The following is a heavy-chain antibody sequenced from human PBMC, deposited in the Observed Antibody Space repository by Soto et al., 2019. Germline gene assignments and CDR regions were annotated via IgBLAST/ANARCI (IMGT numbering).Heavy chain of an antibody. D-gene: IGHD3-3*01. J-gene: IGHJ4*02. V-gene: IGHV4-4*02. CDR1: GGSISSSNW. CDR3: ASNDFWSGYYLDY. CDR2: IYHSGST. Sequence: SETLSLTCAVSGGSISSSNWWSWVRRPPGKGLEWIGEIYHSGSTNYNPSLKSRVTISVDKSKNQFSLKLSSVTAADTAVYYCASNDFWSGYYLDYWGQGTLVTVSS.